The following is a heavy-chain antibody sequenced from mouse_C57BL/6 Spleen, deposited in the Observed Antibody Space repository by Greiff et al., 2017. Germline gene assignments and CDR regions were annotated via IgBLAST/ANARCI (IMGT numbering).Heavy chain of an antibody. CDR1: GYTFTDYY. V-gene: IGHV1-26*01. Sequence: EVQLQQSGPELVKPGASVKISCKASGYTFTDYYMNWVKQSHGKSLEWIGDINPNNGGTSYNQKFKGKATLTVDKSSSTAYMELRSLTSEDSAVYDCARRGYGNYADYWGQGTTLTVSS. CDR2: INPNNGGT. J-gene: IGHJ2*01. CDR3: ARRGYGNYADY. D-gene: IGHD2-1*01.